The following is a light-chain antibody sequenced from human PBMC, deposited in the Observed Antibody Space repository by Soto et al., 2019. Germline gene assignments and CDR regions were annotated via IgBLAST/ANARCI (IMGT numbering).Light chain of an antibody. CDR1: QSISSN. CDR2: GAS. V-gene: IGKV3D-15*01. CDR3: QQYFNWRYT. Sequence: EIVMTQSPGTLSVSPGERATLSCRASQSISSNLAWYQHKPGQAPRLLIYGASTRATGIPARFSGSGSGTEFSLTISSLQSDDFAGYYCQQYFNWRYTFGQGTRLEIK. J-gene: IGKJ2*01.